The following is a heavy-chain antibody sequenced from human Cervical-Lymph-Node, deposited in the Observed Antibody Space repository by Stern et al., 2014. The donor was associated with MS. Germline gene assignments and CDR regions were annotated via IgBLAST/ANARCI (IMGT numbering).Heavy chain of an antibody. J-gene: IGHJ4*02. CDR2: IYPGDSET. CDR3: AGQTAGWAFDG. CDR1: GFKVSIYW. Sequence: EMQLVESGAELLRPGESLKISCKGSGFKVSIYWIAWVRQMPGKGLEWMGIIYPGDSETRYSPAFHGQVTMSADKSTSTAYLQRNSLNASDTGLFFRAGQTAGWAFDGWGQGTLVTVSS. V-gene: IGHV5-51*01. D-gene: IGHD6-19*01.